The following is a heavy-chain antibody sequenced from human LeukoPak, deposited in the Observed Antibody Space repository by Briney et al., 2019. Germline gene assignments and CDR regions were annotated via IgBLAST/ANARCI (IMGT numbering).Heavy chain of an antibody. CDR3: ARDRSGYDSAPYSSSWYGSIPSFHFDY. CDR1: GDSVSSNSAA. J-gene: IGHJ4*02. Sequence: SQTLSLTCAISGDSVSSNSAAWNWIRQSPSRGLEWLGRTYYRSKWYNDSAVSVKSRITINPDTSKNQFSLQLNSVTPEDTAVYYCARDRSGYDSAPYSSSWYGSIPSFHFDYWGQGTLVTVSS. CDR2: TYYRSKWYN. D-gene: IGHD6-13*01. V-gene: IGHV6-1*01.